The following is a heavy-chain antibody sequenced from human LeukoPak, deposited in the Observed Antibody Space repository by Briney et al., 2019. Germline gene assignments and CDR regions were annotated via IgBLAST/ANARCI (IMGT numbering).Heavy chain of an antibody. D-gene: IGHD3-10*01. CDR3: ARILYYYGSGSHWFDP. J-gene: IGHJ5*02. Sequence: GSSVKVSCKASGGTFSSYAISWVRRAPGQGLEWMGGIIPIFGTANYAQKFQGRVTITADESTSTAYMELSSLRSEDTAVYYCARILYYYGSGSHWFDPWGQGTLVTVSS. CDR2: IIPIFGTA. CDR1: GGTFSSYA. V-gene: IGHV1-69*01.